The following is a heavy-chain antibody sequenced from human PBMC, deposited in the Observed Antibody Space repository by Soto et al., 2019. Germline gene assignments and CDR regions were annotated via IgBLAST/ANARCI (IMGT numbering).Heavy chain of an antibody. J-gene: IGHJ5*02. D-gene: IGHD6-13*01. CDR1: GYTFTGYY. CDR3: ARSGPFSSSWYRANWFDP. CDR2: INPNSGGT. V-gene: IGHV1-2*02. Sequence: VASVKVSCKASGYTFTGYYMHWVRQAPGQGLEWMGWINPNSGGTNYAQKFQGRVTMTRDTSISTAYMELSRLRSDDTAVYYCARSGPFSSSWYRANWFDPWGQGTLVTVSS.